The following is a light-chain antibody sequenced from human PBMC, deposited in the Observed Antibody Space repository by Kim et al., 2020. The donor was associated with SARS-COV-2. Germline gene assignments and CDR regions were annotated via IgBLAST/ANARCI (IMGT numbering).Light chain of an antibody. Sequence: ALGQTVRITCQGDSLRSYYASWYQQKPGQAPVLVIYGKNNRPSGIPDRFSGSNSGNTASLTITGAQAEDEADYYCNARDSSGNHVVFGGGTQLTVL. J-gene: IGLJ2*01. CDR2: GKN. CDR1: SLRSYY. CDR3: NARDSSGNHVV. V-gene: IGLV3-19*01.